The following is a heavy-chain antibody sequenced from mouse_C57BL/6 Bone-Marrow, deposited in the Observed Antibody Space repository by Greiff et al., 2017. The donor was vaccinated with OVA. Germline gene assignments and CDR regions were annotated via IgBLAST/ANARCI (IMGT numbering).Heavy chain of an antibody. CDR3: ARDYDGYNYAMDY. D-gene: IGHD2-3*01. CDR1: GFTFSDYY. Sequence: EVHLVEPEGGLVQPGSSMKLSCTASGFTFSDYYMAWVRQIPEKGLEWVANINYDGSSTYYLDSLKSRFIISRDNAKNILYLQMSSLKSEDTATYYCARDYDGYNYAMDYWGQGTSVTVSS. V-gene: IGHV5-16*01. J-gene: IGHJ4*01. CDR2: INYDGSST.